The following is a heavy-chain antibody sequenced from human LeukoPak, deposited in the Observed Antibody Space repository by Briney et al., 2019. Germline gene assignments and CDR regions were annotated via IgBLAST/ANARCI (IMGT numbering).Heavy chain of an antibody. V-gene: IGHV4-30-4*08. D-gene: IGHD2-2*01. CDR1: GGSISSGDYY. J-gene: IGHJ4*02. CDR3: ARENPLYCSSTSCYAFDY. Sequence: SETLSLTCTVSGGSISSGDYYWSWIRQPPGKGLEWIGYIYYSWSTYYNPSLKSRVTISVDTSKNQFSLKLSSVTAADAAVYYCARENPLYCSSTSCYAFDYWGQGTLVTVSS. CDR2: IYYSWST.